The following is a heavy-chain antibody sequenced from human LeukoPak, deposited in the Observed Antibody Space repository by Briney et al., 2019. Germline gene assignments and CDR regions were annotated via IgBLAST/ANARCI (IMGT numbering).Heavy chain of an antibody. J-gene: IGHJ6*03. CDR1: GFTLISHS. CDR3: ATVEMATSWPYYYYMDV. D-gene: IGHD5-24*01. CDR2: ISSISSYI. V-gene: IGHV3-21*01. Sequence: PRGSLRLSCAPSGFTLISHSMNWVRQAPGRGLDWVSSISSISSYIYYADSVKGRFTISRDNAKNSLYLQMNSLRAEDTAVYYCATVEMATSWPYYYYMDVWGKGTTVTVSS.